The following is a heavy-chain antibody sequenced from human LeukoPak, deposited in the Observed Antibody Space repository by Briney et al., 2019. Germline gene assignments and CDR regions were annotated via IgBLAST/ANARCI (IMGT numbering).Heavy chain of an antibody. Sequence: SGTLSLTCAVSGGSISSSNWWSWVRQPPGKGLEWIGEIYHSGSTNYNPSLKSRVTLSIDKSQNQFSLKLNSVTAADTAVYYCTRVGVEATEFDYWGQGTLVTVSS. V-gene: IGHV4-4*02. CDR1: GGSISSSNW. CDR2: IYHSGST. CDR3: TRVGVEATEFDY. J-gene: IGHJ4*02. D-gene: IGHD1-26*01.